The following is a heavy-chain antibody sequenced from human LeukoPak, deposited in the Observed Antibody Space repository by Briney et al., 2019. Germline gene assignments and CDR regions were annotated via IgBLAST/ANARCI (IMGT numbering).Heavy chain of an antibody. V-gene: IGHV3-23*01. Sequence: QSGGSLRLXCAASGLTFNSHAMTWVRQAPGKGLESVSAISGIGGSTFYADFVKGRFTISRDNSKNTLYLQMNTLRPEDTALYYCAKSSKAVMYYFDYWGQGTLVTVSS. CDR3: AKSSKAVMYYFDY. CDR2: ISGIGGST. CDR1: GLTFNSHA. D-gene: IGHD3-16*01. J-gene: IGHJ4*02.